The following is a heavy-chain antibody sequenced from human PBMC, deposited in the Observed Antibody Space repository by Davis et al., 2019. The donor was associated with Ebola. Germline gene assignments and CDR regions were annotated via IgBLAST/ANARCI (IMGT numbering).Heavy chain of an antibody. CDR1: GFTFSSYA. V-gene: IGHV3-23*01. CDR3: AKGGRIRSPGIGDK. Sequence: GESLKISCAASGFTFSSYAMSWVRQAPGKGLEWVSGLSASGGIISHADSVKGRFTISRDNSKNTVYLQMNSLRAEDTALYYCAKGGRIRSPGIGDKWGQGTLVTVSS. CDR2: LSASGGII. D-gene: IGHD3-10*01. J-gene: IGHJ4*02.